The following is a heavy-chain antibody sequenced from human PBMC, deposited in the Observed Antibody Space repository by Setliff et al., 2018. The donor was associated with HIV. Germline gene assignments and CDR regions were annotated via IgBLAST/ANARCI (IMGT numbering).Heavy chain of an antibody. J-gene: IGHJ5*02. Sequence: SETLSLTCAVYGGSFSGYYWSWIRQPPGKGLEWIGEINHSGSTNYNPSFKSRVTISVDTSKNQFSLKLSSVTAADTAVYYCARLLNYYGSWFDPWGQGTLVTVSS. D-gene: IGHD3-10*01. CDR3: ARLLNYYGSWFDP. V-gene: IGHV4-34*01. CDR1: GGSFSGYY. CDR2: INHSGST.